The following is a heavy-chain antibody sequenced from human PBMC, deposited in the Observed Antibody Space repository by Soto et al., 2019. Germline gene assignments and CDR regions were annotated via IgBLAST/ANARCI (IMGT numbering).Heavy chain of an antibody. CDR2: IIPIFGTA. D-gene: IGHD3-9*01. CDR1: GGTFSSYA. Sequence: SVKVSSKASGGTFSSYAISWVPQAPGQGLEWMGGIIPIFGTANYAQKFQGRVTITADESTSTAYMELSSLRSEDTAVYYCARVRNYDILTGYYSTPGYYYGMDVWGQGTTVTVSS. J-gene: IGHJ6*02. CDR3: ARVRNYDILTGYYSTPGYYYGMDV. V-gene: IGHV1-69*13.